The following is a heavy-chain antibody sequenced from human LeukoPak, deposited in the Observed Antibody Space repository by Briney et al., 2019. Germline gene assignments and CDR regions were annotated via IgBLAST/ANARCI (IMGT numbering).Heavy chain of an antibody. V-gene: IGHV4-34*01. D-gene: IGHD3-9*01. J-gene: IGHJ4*02. CDR3: ARGLLAGLYYFAY. CDR1: GGSFSGYY. Sequence: SETLSLTCAVYGGSFSGYYWSWIRQPPGKGLEWIGEINHSGSTNYNPSLKSRVTISLDTSKNQFSLKLSSVTAADTAVYYCARGLLAGLYYFAYWGQGTLVTVSS. CDR2: INHSGST.